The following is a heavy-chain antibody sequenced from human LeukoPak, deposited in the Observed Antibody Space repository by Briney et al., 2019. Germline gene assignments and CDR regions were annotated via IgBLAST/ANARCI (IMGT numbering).Heavy chain of an antibody. V-gene: IGHV3-21*01. CDR2: ISSSSNYI. CDR3: ARVVCYSRGGSCYSPRFYYYYYMDV. D-gene: IGHD2-15*01. CDR1: GFTFSSYS. Sequence: GGSLRLSCAASGFTFSSYSMNWVRQAPGKGLEWVSSISSSSNYIYYADSMKGRFTISRDNSKNTLYLQMNSLRAEDTAVYYCARVVCYSRGGSCYSPRFYYYYYMDVWGKGTTVTISS. J-gene: IGHJ6*03.